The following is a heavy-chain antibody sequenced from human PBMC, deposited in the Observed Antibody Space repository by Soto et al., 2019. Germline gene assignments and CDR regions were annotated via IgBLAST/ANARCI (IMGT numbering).Heavy chain of an antibody. Sequence: QVQLVQSGAEVKKPGSSVKVSCKASGGTFSSYAISWVRQAPGQGLEWMGGIIPIFGTANYAQKCQGRVTITADESTSTAYMELSSLRSEDTAVDYFAREPSITMSHDAFDIWGQGTMVTVSS. CDR3: AREPSITMSHDAFDI. CDR1: GGTFSSYA. CDR2: IIPIFGTA. J-gene: IGHJ3*02. V-gene: IGHV1-69*01. D-gene: IGHD3-10*02.